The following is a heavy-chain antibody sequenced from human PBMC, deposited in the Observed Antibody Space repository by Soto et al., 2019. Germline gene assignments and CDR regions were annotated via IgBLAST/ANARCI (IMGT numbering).Heavy chain of an antibody. D-gene: IGHD3-10*01. V-gene: IGHV4-31*03. J-gene: IGHJ4*02. CDR2: ISYSGST. Sequence: SETLSLTCTVSSGSISSGGYYWSWIRQHPGTGLEWIGHISYSGSTYYNTSLKSRVTISVDTSRNQFSLIVNSVTAADTAVYYCARAPRGNYGYPSYFDYWGQGTLVTVSS. CDR3: ARAPRGNYGYPSYFDY. CDR1: SGSISSGGYY.